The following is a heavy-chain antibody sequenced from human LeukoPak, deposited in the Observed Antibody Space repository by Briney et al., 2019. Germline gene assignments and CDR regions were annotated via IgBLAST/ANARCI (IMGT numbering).Heavy chain of an antibody. CDR2: IYTSGST. V-gene: IGHV4-61*02. J-gene: IGHJ6*03. D-gene: IGHD1-26*01. CDR3: ARGGGGSYLLDYYYYYMDV. Sequence: PSETLSLTCTVSGGSISSSSYYWGWIRQPAGKGLEWIGRIYTSGSTNYNPSLKSRVTMSVDTSKNQFSLKLSSVTAADTAVYYCARGGGGSYLLDYYYYYMDVWGKGTTVTVSS. CDR1: GGSISSSSYY.